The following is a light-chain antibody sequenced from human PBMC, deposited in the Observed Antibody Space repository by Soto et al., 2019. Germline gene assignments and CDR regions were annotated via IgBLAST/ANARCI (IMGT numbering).Light chain of an antibody. V-gene: IGLV2-14*03. J-gene: IGLJ1*01. CDR2: DVS. Sequence: QSALTQPASVSGSPGQSITISCTGTISDVGGYNFVSWYQQYPGKAPKLMICDVSNRPSGVSNRFSGSKSGNTASLTISGLLAEDEADYYCSSFTGSNYVFGTGTKLTVL. CDR1: ISDVGGYNF. CDR3: SSFTGSNYV.